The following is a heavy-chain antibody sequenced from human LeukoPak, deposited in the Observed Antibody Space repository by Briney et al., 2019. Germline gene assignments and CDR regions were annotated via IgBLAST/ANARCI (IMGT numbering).Heavy chain of an antibody. J-gene: IGHJ6*02. V-gene: IGHV1-69*13. CDR2: VIPIFGTA. CDR1: GGTFSSYA. D-gene: IGHD3-10*01. Sequence: SVKVSCKASGGTFSSYAISWVRQAPGQGLEWMGGVIPIFGTANYAQKFQGRVTITADESTSTAYMELSSLRSEDTAVYYCARERFGELEGPPYYHYGMDVWGQGTTVTVSS. CDR3: ARERFGELEGPPYYHYGMDV.